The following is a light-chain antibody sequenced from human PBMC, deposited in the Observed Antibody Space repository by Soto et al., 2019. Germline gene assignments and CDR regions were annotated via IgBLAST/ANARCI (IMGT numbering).Light chain of an antibody. Sequence: EIVLTQSPGTLSLSPGETATLSCRASQTVNSDYLAWFQQKPGQAPRLLVYGASTRATGIPARFSGSGSGTEFTLTISSLQSEDFAVYYCQQYNNWPLTFGQGTKVDI. CDR3: QQYNNWPLT. V-gene: IGKV3-15*01. J-gene: IGKJ1*01. CDR1: QTVNSD. CDR2: GAS.